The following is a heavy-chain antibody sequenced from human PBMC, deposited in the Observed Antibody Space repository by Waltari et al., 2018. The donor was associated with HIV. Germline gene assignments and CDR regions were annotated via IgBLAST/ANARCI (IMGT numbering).Heavy chain of an antibody. D-gene: IGHD3-10*01. Sequence: QVQLQESGPGLVKPSETLSLTCSISGDSFSTYYWSWIRQPPGKGLEWIGYIYHGGRTIYNPSLRSRVTMSVDTSKNQFSLKLSSVTAADTAVYYCARDSTRGLHQYYYAMDVWGQGTTVTISS. J-gene: IGHJ6*02. CDR2: IYHGGRT. V-gene: IGHV4-59*01. CDR1: GDSFSTYY. CDR3: ARDSTRGLHQYYYAMDV.